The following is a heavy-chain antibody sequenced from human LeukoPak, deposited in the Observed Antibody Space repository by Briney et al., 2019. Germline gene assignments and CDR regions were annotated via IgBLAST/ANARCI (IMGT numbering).Heavy chain of an antibody. V-gene: IGHV3-66*02. CDR1: GFTVSSNY. J-gene: IGHJ4*02. Sequence: PGGSLRLSCAASGFTVSSNYMSWVRQAPGKGLEWVSVIYSGGSTYYADSVKGRFTISGDNSKNTLYLQMNSLRAEDTAVYYCASGIAVYGMYYFDYWGQGTLVTVSS. CDR3: ASGIAVYGMYYFDY. D-gene: IGHD6-19*01. CDR2: IYSGGST.